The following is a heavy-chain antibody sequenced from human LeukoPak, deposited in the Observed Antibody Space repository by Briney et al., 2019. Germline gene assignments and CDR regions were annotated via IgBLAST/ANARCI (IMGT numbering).Heavy chain of an antibody. V-gene: IGHV4-34*01. CDR1: GGSFSGYY. CDR3: ARLPGLLWFGGLGGRFDY. J-gene: IGHJ4*02. CDR2: INHSGST. D-gene: IGHD3-10*01. Sequence: SSETLSLTCAVYGGSFSGYYWSWIRQPPGKGLEWIGEINHSGSTNYNPSLKSRVTISVDTSKNQFSLKLSSVTAADTAVYYCARLPGLLWFGGLGGRFDYWGQGTLVTVSS.